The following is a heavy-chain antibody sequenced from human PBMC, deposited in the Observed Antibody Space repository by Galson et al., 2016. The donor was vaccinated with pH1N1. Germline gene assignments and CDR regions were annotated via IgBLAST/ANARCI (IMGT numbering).Heavy chain of an antibody. D-gene: IGHD1-26*01. CDR2: IRAGDDGT. Sequence: SLRLSCAASGFTFSNFAMSWVRQGPGKGLEWISAIRAGDDGTSYGDSVKGRFTISRDNSRNTLYLQMNSLRVEDTALYYCAKVGAPNTWDMWFDSWGQGALVTVSS. CDR1: GFTFSNFA. CDR3: AKVGAPNTWDMWFDS. J-gene: IGHJ5*01. V-gene: IGHV3-23*01.